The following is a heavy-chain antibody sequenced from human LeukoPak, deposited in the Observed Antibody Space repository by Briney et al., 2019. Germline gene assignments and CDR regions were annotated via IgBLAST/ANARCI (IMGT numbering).Heavy chain of an antibody. V-gene: IGHV4-38-2*02. J-gene: IGHJ5*02. Sequence: SETLSFTCTVSGYSISSGYYWGWIRQPPGKGLEWIGSIYHSGSNYYNPSLKSRVTISVDTSKNQFSLKLNSVTAADTAVYYCARGSNDYVWGSYRRNWFDPWGQGTLVTVSS. CDR1: GYSISSGYY. CDR2: IYHSGSN. CDR3: ARGSNDYVWGSYRRNWFDP. D-gene: IGHD3-16*02.